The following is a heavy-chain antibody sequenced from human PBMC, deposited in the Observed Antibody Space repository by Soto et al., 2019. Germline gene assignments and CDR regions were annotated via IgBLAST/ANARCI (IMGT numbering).Heavy chain of an antibody. CDR2: IIPIFGTA. D-gene: IGHD6-6*01. Sequence: QVQLVQSGAEVKKPGSSVKVSCKASGGTFSSYAISWVRQAPGQGLEWMGGIIPIFGTANYAQKFQGRVTITADKSASTAYMELSSLRSEDTAVYYCASEYSGSSGNSNFDYWGQGTLVTVSS. CDR1: GGTFSSYA. CDR3: ASEYSGSSGNSNFDY. V-gene: IGHV1-69*06. J-gene: IGHJ4*02.